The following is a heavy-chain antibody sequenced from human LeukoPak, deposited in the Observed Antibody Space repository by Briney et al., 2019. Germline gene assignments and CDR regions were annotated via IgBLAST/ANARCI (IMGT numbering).Heavy chain of an antibody. J-gene: IGHJ6*03. V-gene: IGHV4-39*01. CDR3: ARQLYVSGSYYAPMDV. CDR1: GGSISSSSYF. Sequence: PTETLFLTCSVSGGSISSSSYFWGWIRQPPGKGLEWIASVHHSGSTYYNPSLKSRLTISVDTSKNQFSLKMSSVTAADTAVYFCARQLYVSGSYYAPMDVCGKGTTVTISS. CDR2: VHHSGST. D-gene: IGHD3-10*01.